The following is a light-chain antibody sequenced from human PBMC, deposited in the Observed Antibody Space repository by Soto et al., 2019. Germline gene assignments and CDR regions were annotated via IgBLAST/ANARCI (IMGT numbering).Light chain of an antibody. CDR3: SSYTTGSTLGV. J-gene: IGLJ3*02. CDR1: SSDVGGYNY. Sequence: QSVLTQPASVSGSPGQSITISCTGTSSDVGGYNYVSWYQQHPGKAPKLVIYEVSNRPSGISNRFSGSKSGNTASLTISGLQAKDEADYYCSSYTTGSTLGVFGGGTKLTVL. V-gene: IGLV2-14*01. CDR2: EVS.